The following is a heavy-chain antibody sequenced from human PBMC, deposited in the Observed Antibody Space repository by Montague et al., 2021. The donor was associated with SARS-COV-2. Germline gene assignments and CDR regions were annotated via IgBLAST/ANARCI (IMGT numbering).Heavy chain of an antibody. CDR3: ARDWIRGIPDYFDY. J-gene: IGHJ4*02. Sequence: SLRLSCAASGFTFSNYPMHWVRQAPGRGLEWVAVISYDARNTFHADSVKGRFTISRDNFRDTLYLQMHSLRPEDTAVYYCARDWIRGIPDYFDYWGQGTLVTVSS. D-gene: IGHD2-2*03. CDR2: ISYDARNT. CDR1: GFTFSNYP. V-gene: IGHV3-30*04.